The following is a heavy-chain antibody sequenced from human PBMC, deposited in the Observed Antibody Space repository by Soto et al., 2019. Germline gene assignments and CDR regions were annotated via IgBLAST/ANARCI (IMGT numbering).Heavy chain of an antibody. CDR3: AKVGAGIAAAGHFDY. Sequence: DVQLVESGGGLVQPGRSLRLSCAASGFTFYDYAMHWVQHAPGTGLEWVSGSSWNSGNIGYADSVKGRFTISRDTPKNALFLEMNSLRAEDTALYYCAKVGAGIAAAGHFDYWAQGALVTVTA. D-gene: IGHD6-13*01. J-gene: IGHJ4*02. CDR2: SSWNSGNI. CDR1: GFTFYDYA. V-gene: IGHV3-9*01.